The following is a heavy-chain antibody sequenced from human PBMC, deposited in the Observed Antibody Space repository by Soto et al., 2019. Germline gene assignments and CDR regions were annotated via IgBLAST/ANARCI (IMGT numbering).Heavy chain of an antibody. J-gene: IGHJ4*02. CDR1: GGTFSSYA. Sequence: SVKVSFKASGGTFSSYAISWVRQAPGQGLEWMGGIIPIFGTANYAQKFQGRVTITADESTSTAYMELSSLRSEDTAVYYCARVVRRSGWYYYWGQGTLVTVSS. V-gene: IGHV1-69*13. CDR3: ARVVRRSGWYYY. CDR2: IIPIFGTA. D-gene: IGHD6-19*01.